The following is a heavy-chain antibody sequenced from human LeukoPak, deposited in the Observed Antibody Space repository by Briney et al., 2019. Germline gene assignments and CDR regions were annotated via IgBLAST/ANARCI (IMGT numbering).Heavy chain of an antibody. Sequence: SETLSLTCTVSGGSISSFYWSWIRQPPGKGLEWIGYIYYSGSTNYNPSLRSRVTISVDTSKNQFSLKLSSVTAADTAVYYCARGDDYKSTLFDYWGQGTLVTVSS. D-gene: IGHD5-12*01. J-gene: IGHJ4*02. CDR3: ARGDDYKSTLFDY. V-gene: IGHV4-59*08. CDR1: GGSISSFY. CDR2: IYYSGST.